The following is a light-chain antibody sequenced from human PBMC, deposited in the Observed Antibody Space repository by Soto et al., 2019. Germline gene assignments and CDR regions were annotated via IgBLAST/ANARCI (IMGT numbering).Light chain of an antibody. Sequence: DIQMTQSPSTLSASVGDRVTITCRANESISSWLAWYQQKPGKAPKLLIYKASSLESGVPSRFSGSGSGTEFTLTISSLQPDDFAIYYCQQYNSYLITFGQGTRLEIK. V-gene: IGKV1-5*03. J-gene: IGKJ5*01. CDR3: QQYNSYLIT. CDR2: KAS. CDR1: ESISSW.